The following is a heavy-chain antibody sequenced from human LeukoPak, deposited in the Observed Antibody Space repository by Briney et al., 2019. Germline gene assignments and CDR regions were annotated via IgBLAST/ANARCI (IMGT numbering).Heavy chain of an antibody. D-gene: IGHD3-3*01. CDR2: IYYSGST. V-gene: IGHV4-31*03. Sequence: PSETLSLTCTVSGGSISSGGYYWSWIRQHPGKGLEWIGYIYYSGSTYYNPSLKSRVTISVDTSKNQFSLKLSSVTAADTAVYYCARDPHDFWSGLNYGMDVWGQGTTVTVSS. CDR3: ARDPHDFWSGLNYGMDV. CDR1: GGSISSGGYY. J-gene: IGHJ6*02.